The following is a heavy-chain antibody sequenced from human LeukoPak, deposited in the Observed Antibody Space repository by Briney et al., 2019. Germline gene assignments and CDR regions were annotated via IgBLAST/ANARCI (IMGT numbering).Heavy chain of an antibody. V-gene: IGHV3-49*03. CDR1: GFTFGDYA. CDR3: SREILSEHSRRWYDYFDP. CDR2: IRSKAHGGTT. J-gene: IGHJ5*02. Sequence: GGSLRLSCTGSGFTFGDYAMSWFRQAPGKGLEWVGFIRSKAHGGTTEYAASVKGRFTISRENSKSIAYLQMNSLKTGDTAVYFCSREILSEHSRRWYDYFDPWGQGTLVTVSS. D-gene: IGHD6-13*01.